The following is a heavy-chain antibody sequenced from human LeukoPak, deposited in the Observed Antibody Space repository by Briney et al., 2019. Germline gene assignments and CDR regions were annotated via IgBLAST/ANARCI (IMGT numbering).Heavy chain of an antibody. D-gene: IGHD6-13*01. V-gene: IGHV4-59*01. CDR3: ARDRIAGGMDV. J-gene: IGHJ6*02. CDR1: GGSINSYY. Sequence: PSETLSLTCTVSGGSINSYYWSWIRQPPGKGLEWMGNVYYSGSTKYNPSLKNRVTISVDTSKNQFSLKLSSVTAADTAMYYCARDRIAGGMDVWGQGTMVTVSS. CDR2: VYYSGST.